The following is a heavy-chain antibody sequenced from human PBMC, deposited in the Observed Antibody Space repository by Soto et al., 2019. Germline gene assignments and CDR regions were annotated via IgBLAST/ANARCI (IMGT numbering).Heavy chain of an antibody. CDR2: IYYSGST. V-gene: IGHV4-39*01. D-gene: IGHD3-3*01. Sequence: PSETLSLTCTVSGGSISSSSYYWGWIRQPPGKGLEWIGSIYYSGSTYYNPSLKSRVTISVDTSKNQFSLKLSSVTAADTAVYYCAITNYDFWSGYPSRGNWFDPWGQGTLVTVSS. CDR3: AITNYDFWSGYPSRGNWFDP. CDR1: GGSISSSSYY. J-gene: IGHJ5*02.